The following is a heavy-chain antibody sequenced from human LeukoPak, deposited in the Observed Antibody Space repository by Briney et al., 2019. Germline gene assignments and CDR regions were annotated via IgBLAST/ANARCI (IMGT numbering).Heavy chain of an antibody. J-gene: IGHJ4*02. CDR1: GFTFSRDA. V-gene: IGHV3-48*03. CDR3: ARGGFNYDSYHFDY. CDR2: TSGSGSTI. Sequence: GGSLRLSCAASGFTFSRDAMHWVRQAPGKGLEWVSYTSGSGSTIYYADSVKGRFTISRDNAKNSLYLQMNSLRAEDTAVYYCARGGFNYDSYHFDYWGQGTLVTVSS. D-gene: IGHD5-18*01.